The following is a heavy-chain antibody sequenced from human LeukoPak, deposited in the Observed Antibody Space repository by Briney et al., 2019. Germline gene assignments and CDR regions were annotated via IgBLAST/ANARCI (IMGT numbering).Heavy chain of an antibody. J-gene: IGHJ4*02. CDR1: GFTFRNYW. V-gene: IGHV3-7*04. CDR3: ARDGQYSTSWYDFDY. Sequence: PGGSLRLSCEASGFTFRNYWMNWVRQAPGKGLEWVANINQDGSQKHFVGSVKGRFTISRDNAKNSLSLQMNSLRAGDAAVYYCARDGQYSTSWYDFDYWGQGTLVTVSS. CDR2: INQDGSQK. D-gene: IGHD6-13*01.